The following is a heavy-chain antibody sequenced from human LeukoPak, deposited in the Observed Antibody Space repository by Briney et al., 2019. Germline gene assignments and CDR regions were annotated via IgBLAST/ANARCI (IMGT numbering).Heavy chain of an antibody. CDR2: INPNSGGT. Sequence: ASVKVSCKASGYTFTGYYMHWVRQAPGQGLEWMGWINPNSGGTNYAQKFQGRVTMTRDTSISTAYMELSRLRSDDTAVYYCARFFAQKNSSSSWGYYFDYWGQGTLVTVSS. CDR1: GYTFTGYY. D-gene: IGHD6-6*01. J-gene: IGHJ4*02. V-gene: IGHV1-2*02. CDR3: ARFFAQKNSSSSWGYYFDY.